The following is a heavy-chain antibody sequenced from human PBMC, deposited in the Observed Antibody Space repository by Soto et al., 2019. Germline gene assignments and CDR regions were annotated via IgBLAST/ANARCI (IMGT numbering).Heavy chain of an antibody. Sequence: GASVKVSCKASGGTFSSYAISWVRQAPGQGLEWMGGIIPIFGTANYAQKFQGRVTITADESTSTAYMELSSLRSEDTAAYYCAREYSSSAGRDYWGQGTLVTVSS. D-gene: IGHD6-6*01. CDR2: IIPIFGTA. CDR1: GGTFSSYA. V-gene: IGHV1-69*13. J-gene: IGHJ4*02. CDR3: AREYSSSAGRDY.